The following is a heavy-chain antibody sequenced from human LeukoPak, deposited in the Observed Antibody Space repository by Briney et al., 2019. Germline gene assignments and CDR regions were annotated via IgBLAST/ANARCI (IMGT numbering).Heavy chain of an antibody. CDR3: AKDSSVTIFGARRSSYDMDV. CDR1: GFTFSSYW. D-gene: IGHD3-3*01. V-gene: IGHV3-7*01. Sequence: GGSLRLSCAASGFTFSSYWMSWVRQAPGKGLEWVANINQDGSEKYYVDSVKGRFTISRDNAKNSLYLQMNSLRAEDTAVYYCAKDSSVTIFGARRSSYDMDVWGKGTTVTVSS. CDR2: INQDGSEK. J-gene: IGHJ6*03.